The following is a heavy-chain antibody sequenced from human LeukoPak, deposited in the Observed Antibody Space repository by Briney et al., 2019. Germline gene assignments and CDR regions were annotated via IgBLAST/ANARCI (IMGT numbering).Heavy chain of an antibody. J-gene: IGHJ4*02. CDR3: ARNIAAAGTAADY. CDR2: IIPIFGTA. D-gene: IGHD6-13*01. CDR1: GGTFSSYA. V-gene: IGHV1-69*05. Sequence: GASVKVSCKASGGTFSSYAISWVRQAPGHGLEWMGGIIPIFGTANYAQKFQGRVTITTDESTSTAYMELSSLRSEDTAVYYCARNIAAAGTAADYWGQGTLVTVSS.